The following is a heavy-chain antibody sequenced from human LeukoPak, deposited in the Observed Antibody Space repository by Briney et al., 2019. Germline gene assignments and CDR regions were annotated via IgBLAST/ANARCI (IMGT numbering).Heavy chain of an antibody. J-gene: IGHJ4*02. V-gene: IGHV4-59*01. D-gene: IGHD3-3*01. Sequence: SETLSLTCTVSGGSISRYYWSWIRQPPGKGLGWIGYIYYSGSTNYNPTLKSRVTISVDTSKNQFSLKLSSVTAADTAVYYCAREESADFWIGSPGPVDYWGQGTLVTVSS. CDR1: GGSISRYY. CDR3: AREESADFWIGSPGPVDY. CDR2: IYYSGST.